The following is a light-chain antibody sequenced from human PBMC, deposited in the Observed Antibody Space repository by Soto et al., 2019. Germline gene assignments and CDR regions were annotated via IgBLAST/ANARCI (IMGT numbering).Light chain of an antibody. CDR3: QQYDNLPPFT. Sequence: DIQMTQSPSSLSASVGARVSITCQASQDIRTSLSGFQQKPGRAPKLLIYGASNLETGVPSRFRGSGSGTDFTFTIISLQPEDISTYYCQQYDNLPPFTFGPGPKVDIK. J-gene: IGKJ3*01. V-gene: IGKV1-33*01. CDR1: QDIRTS. CDR2: GAS.